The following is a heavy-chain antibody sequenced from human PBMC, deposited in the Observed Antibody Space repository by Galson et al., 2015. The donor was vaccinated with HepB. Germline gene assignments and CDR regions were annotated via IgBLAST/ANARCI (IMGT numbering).Heavy chain of an antibody. D-gene: IGHD3-16*01. CDR2: ISSSSDYI. J-gene: IGHJ4*02. V-gene: IGHV3-21*01. CDR1: GFTFSSYS. CDR3: VRDPPLGTPLDY. Sequence: SLRLSCAASGFTFSSYSMNWVRQAPGKGLEWVSSISSSSDYIYYADSVKGRSTISRDDAQNSLYLQMNSLRAEDTAVYYRVRDPPLGTPLDYWGQGTLVTVSS.